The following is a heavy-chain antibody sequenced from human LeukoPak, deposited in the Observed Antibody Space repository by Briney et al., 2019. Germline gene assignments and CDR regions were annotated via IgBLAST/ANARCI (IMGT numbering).Heavy chain of an antibody. CDR2: IYPGDSDT. V-gene: IGHV5-51*01. D-gene: IGHD3-22*01. J-gene: IGHJ3*02. CDR3: ARRIVGIYDSSGYSHDAFDI. Sequence: PGESLKISCKGSGYSFTSYWIGWVRQMPGKGLEWMGIIYPGDSDTRYSLSFQGQVTISADKSISTAYLQWSSLKASDTAMYYCARRIVGIYDSSGYSHDAFDIWGQGTMVTVSS. CDR1: GYSFTSYW.